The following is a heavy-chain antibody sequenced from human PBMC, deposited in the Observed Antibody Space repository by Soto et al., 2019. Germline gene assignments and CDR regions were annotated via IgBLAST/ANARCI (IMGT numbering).Heavy chain of an antibody. V-gene: IGHV1-18*01. CDR2: ISAYNGDK. Sequence: QVYLVQSGPEVKKPGASVKVSCKASGYTFVNYGVSWVRQAPGQGLDWMGWISAYNGDKKYAQNVQVRVTLTTDTSTSTAYMEMRTLRSDDTAAYYCARDGPHIPAVGDGWGKGTTVTVSS. CDR1: GYTFVNYG. J-gene: IGHJ6*04. D-gene: IGHD6-13*01. CDR3: ARDGPHIPAVGDG.